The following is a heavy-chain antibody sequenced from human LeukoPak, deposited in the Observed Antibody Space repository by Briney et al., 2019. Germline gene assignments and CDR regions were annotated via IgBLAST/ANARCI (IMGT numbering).Heavy chain of an antibody. CDR1: GDSISSYY. J-gene: IGHJ4*02. V-gene: IGHV4-59*01. CDR2: IYYSGNT. Sequence: SETLSLTCTVSGDSISSYYLNWIRQPPGKGLEWIGYIYYSGNTNYNPSLKSRVTVSVDTSKNHFSLRLSSVTAADTAVYYCARGANYYDSGGYYSYYLDYWGQGTLVTVSS. D-gene: IGHD3-22*01. CDR3: ARGANYYDSGGYYSYYLDY.